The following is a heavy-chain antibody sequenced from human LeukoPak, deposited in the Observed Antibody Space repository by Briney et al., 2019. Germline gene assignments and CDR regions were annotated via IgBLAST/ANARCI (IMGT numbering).Heavy chain of an antibody. Sequence: GGSLRLSCAASGFTFSSYAMSWVRQAPGKGLEWVSAISGSGGSTYYADSVKGRFTISRDNPKNTLYLQMNSLRAEDTAVYYCAKGPVGEVPADTEFDPWGQGTLVTVSS. V-gene: IGHV3-23*01. D-gene: IGHD6-13*01. CDR1: GFTFSSYA. J-gene: IGHJ5*02. CDR3: AKGPVGEVPADTEFDP. CDR2: ISGSGGST.